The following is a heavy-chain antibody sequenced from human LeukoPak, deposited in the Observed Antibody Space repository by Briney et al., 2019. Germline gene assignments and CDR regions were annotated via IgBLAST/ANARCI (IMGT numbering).Heavy chain of an antibody. J-gene: IGHJ4*02. D-gene: IGHD4/OR15-4a*01. CDR2: ISPNSGAT. Sequence: GASVKVSCKASGYTFTDYYVHWVRLVPGQGLEWMGRISPNSGATNYAEKFRGRVTMARDTSINTVYMEMSSLRSDDTAVYYYARDLWGWGSDYLDYWGQGTLVTVSS. CDR1: GYTFTDYY. CDR3: ARDLWGWGSDYLDY. V-gene: IGHV1-2*06.